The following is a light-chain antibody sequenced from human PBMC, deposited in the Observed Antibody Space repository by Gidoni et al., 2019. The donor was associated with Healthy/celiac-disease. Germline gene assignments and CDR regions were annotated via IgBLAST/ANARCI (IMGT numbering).Light chain of an antibody. CDR1: QSISSW. CDR2: EAS. V-gene: IGKV1-5*03. J-gene: IGKJ2*04. CDR3: QQYNSYPCS. Sequence: DSQMTQSPSTLSASVGDRVTITCRASQSISSWLAWYQQKPGKAPKLLIYEASRLESGVPSRFSGSGSGTEFTLTISSLQPDDFATYYCQQYNSYPCSFXXXTKLEIK.